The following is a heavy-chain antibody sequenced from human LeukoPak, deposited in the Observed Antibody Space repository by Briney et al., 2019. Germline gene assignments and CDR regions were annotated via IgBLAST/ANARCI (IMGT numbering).Heavy chain of an antibody. CDR3: AKDSYSYGYYYFDY. V-gene: IGHV3-23*01. CDR2: ISGSGGST. Sequence: GGSLRLSCAASGFTFSDYYMSWVRQAPGKGLEWVSAISGSGGSTYYADSVKGRFTISRDNSKNTLYLQMNSLRAEDTAVYYCAKDSYSYGYYYFDYWGQGTLVTVSS. D-gene: IGHD5-18*01. CDR1: GFTFSDYY. J-gene: IGHJ4*02.